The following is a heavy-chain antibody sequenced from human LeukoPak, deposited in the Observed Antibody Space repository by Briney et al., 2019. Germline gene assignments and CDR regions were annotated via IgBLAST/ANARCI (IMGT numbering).Heavy chain of an antibody. CDR1: GFTFSDSA. J-gene: IGHJ4*02. CDR3: AKDLQHLVRTLSFDY. Sequence: PGGSLRLSCAASGFTFSDSAMRWVRQSPGKGLEWVAVISYDGSIEYYADSVKGRFTISRDDSRNTLYLQMNSLRPEDTALYYCAKDLQHLVRTLSFDYWGQGTLVTVSS. D-gene: IGHD6-13*01. V-gene: IGHV3-30*04. CDR2: ISYDGSIE.